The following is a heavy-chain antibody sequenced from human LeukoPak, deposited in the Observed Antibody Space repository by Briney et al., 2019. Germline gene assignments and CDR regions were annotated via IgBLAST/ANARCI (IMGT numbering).Heavy chain of an antibody. V-gene: IGHV4-4*07. CDR3: ARHGYTASHYFLDF. J-gene: IGHJ4*02. CDR2: IYTTGKT. CDR1: SGSINSYY. Sequence: SEPLSLTCTVSSGSINSYYWGWVRQPAGRGLEWIGRIYTTGKTDYNPSLKSRLTMPVDTSKRQFSLNLTSVTAADTAIYFCARHGYTASHYFLDFWSQGTLVTVSS. D-gene: IGHD3-16*01.